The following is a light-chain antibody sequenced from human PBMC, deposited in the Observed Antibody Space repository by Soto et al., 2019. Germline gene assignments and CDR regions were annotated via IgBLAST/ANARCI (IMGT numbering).Light chain of an antibody. CDR1: QGISNY. Sequence: DIQMTQSPSSLSASVGDSATITCRASQGISNYLARYQQKPGRVPTLLISAASTLQSGVPSRFSGSGSGTDFTLTITSLQPEDVATYYCQRYNDASTFGQGTKVEI. CDR2: AAS. V-gene: IGKV1-27*01. J-gene: IGKJ1*01. CDR3: QRYNDAST.